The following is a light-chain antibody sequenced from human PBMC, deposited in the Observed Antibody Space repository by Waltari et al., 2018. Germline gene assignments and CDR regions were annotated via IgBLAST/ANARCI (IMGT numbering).Light chain of an antibody. J-gene: IGKJ4*01. Sequence: QSIMHGNAPTYLDWYLQKPGQSPQLLISYVSNRASGVPDRFSGSGSGTGFTLKISRVEAEDVGIYYCMQAVQVPLTFGGGTKVEIK. CDR2: YVS. CDR3: MQAVQVPLT. CDR1: QSIMHGNAPTY. V-gene: IGKV2-28*01.